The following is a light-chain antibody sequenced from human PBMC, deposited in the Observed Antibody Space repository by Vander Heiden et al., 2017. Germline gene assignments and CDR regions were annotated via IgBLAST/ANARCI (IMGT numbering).Light chain of an antibody. V-gene: IGKV1-33*01. CDR2: DAS. J-gene: IGKJ5*01. CDR3: QQYDNLPIT. Sequence: DIQMTQSPSSLSASVGDRVTITCQACRDTTYHLNWYQHKPGTAPKLLIYDASNLETGVPSRFAGSGSGTDFTFTINSLQPEDIATYYCQQYDNLPITFGQGTRLEIK. CDR1: RDTTYH.